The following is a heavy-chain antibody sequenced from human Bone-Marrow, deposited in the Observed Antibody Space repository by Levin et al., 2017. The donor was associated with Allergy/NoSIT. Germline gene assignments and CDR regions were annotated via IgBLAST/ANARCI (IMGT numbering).Heavy chain of an antibody. V-gene: IGHV3-23*01. J-gene: IGHJ4*02. Sequence: GGSLRLSCAASGFTFRSYAMSWVRQAPGKGLEWVSGISGSAGSTYYADSVKGRFTISRDDSKNTLYLQLNSLRAEDTAVYYCVNYNVSGPLYYFDNWGQGTLVTVSS. CDR1: GFTFRSYA. CDR3: VNYNVSGPLYYFDN. D-gene: IGHD2-15*01. CDR2: ISGSAGST.